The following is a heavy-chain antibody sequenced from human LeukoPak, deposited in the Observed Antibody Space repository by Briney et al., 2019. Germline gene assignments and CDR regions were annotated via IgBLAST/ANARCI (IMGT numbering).Heavy chain of an antibody. CDR1: GYTFTSYG. V-gene: IGHV1-18*01. CDR2: ISAYNGNT. J-gene: IGHJ3*02. Sequence: ASVKVSCKASGYTFTSYGISWVRQAPGQGLERMGWISAYNGNTNYAQKLQGRVTMTTDTSTSTAYMELRSLRSDDTAVYYCASRASIFGVPQAFDIWGQGTMVTVSS. D-gene: IGHD3-3*01. CDR3: ASRASIFGVPQAFDI.